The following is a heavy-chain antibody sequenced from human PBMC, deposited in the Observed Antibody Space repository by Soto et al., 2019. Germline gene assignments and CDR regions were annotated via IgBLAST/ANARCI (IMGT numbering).Heavy chain of an antibody. CDR1: GGTFSSYA. J-gene: IGHJ6*02. Sequence: SVKVSCKASGGTFSSYAISWVRQAPGQGLEWMGGIIPIFGTANYAQKFQGRVTITADESTSTAYMELSSLRSEDTAVYYCARDLVHGGSGSPLGTGMDVWGQETKLTISS. V-gene: IGHV1-69*13. CDR2: IIPIFGTA. D-gene: IGHD3-10*01. CDR3: ARDLVHGGSGSPLGTGMDV.